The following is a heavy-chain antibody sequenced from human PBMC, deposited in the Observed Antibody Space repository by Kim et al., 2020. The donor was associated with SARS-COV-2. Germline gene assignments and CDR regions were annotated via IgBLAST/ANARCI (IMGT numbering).Heavy chain of an antibody. V-gene: IGHV3-30-3*01. CDR1: GFSISDYA. CDR3: ARSLVVVAPGDS. D-gene: IGHD2-15*01. CDR2: ISSDATNE. Sequence: GGSLRLSCTASGFSISDYAIHWVRQAPGKGLEWVAVISSDATNEFHAEPVRGRFTISKDNSRNIVYLQMTSLRSDDTAVYYCARSLVVVAPGDSWGLGTL. J-gene: IGHJ4*02.